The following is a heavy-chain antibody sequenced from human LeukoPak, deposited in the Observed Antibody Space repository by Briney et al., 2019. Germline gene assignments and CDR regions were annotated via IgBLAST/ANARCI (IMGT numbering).Heavy chain of an antibody. V-gene: IGHV4-59*01. D-gene: IGHD6-25*01. CDR3: ASARLGSGLEGAFDI. CDR1: GGSISSYF. CDR2: IYYSGST. J-gene: IGHJ3*02. Sequence: SGTLSLTCPVSGGSISSYFWSWIRQPPGKGLEWIGYIYYSGSTNYNPSLKSRVTISVDTSKNQFSLKLSSVTAADTAVYYCASARLGSGLEGAFDIWGQGTMVTVSS.